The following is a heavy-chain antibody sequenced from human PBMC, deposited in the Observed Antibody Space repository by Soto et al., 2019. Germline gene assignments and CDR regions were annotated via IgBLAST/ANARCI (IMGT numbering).Heavy chain of an antibody. CDR3: ARETYSNYDLYYMDV. D-gene: IGHD4-4*01. J-gene: IGHJ6*03. Sequence: GASVKVSCKASGGTFSSYTISWVRQAPGQGLEWMGRIIPILGIANYAQKFQGRVTITADKSTSTAYMELSSLRSEDTAVYYCARETYSNYDLYYMDVWGKGTTVTVSS. CDR2: IIPILGIA. V-gene: IGHV1-69*04. CDR1: GGTFSSYT.